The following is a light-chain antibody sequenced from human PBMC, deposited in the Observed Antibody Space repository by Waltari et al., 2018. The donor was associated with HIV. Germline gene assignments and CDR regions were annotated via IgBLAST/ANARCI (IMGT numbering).Light chain of an antibody. Sequence: QSVLTQPPSASGTPGQRVTISCSGSSSNIGSHSVNWYQQLPGTAPKLLIYTNDHRPSGVPDPFSGSKSGTSASLAITGLQAKDEADYYCAAWDDSLIGVIFGGGTKLTVL. J-gene: IGLJ2*01. CDR3: AAWDDSLIGVI. CDR2: TND. CDR1: SSNIGSHS. V-gene: IGLV1-44*01.